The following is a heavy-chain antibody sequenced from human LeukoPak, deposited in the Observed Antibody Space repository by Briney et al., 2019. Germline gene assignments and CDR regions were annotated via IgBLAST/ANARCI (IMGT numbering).Heavy chain of an antibody. CDR2: TSSDGSKK. CDR3: AKVARQGWELLSYYFDY. J-gene: IGHJ4*02. Sequence: GGSLRLSCAASGFTFSSYGMHWVRQAPGKGLEWVAVTSSDGSKKYYADSVKGRFTISRDNSKNTLYLQMNSLRGEDTAVYYCAKVARQGWELLSYYFDYWGQGTLVTVSS. D-gene: IGHD1-26*01. V-gene: IGHV3-30*18. CDR1: GFTFSSYG.